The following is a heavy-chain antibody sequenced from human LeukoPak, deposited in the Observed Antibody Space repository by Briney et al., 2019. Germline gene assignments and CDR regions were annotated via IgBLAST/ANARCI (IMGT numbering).Heavy chain of an antibody. CDR3: ARRGSAAHYYAMDL. V-gene: IGHV5-51*01. CDR2: IYPGDSET. Sequence: GESLKISCKGSGYCFSRYWIGWLRQKPGKGLEWMGTIYPGDSETRYSPSFQGQVTISADKSINSAYLHWSSLKAPDTAMYCARRGSAAHYYAMDLWGQGTPVTVSS. D-gene: IGHD2-15*01. CDR1: GYCFSRYW. J-gene: IGHJ6*02.